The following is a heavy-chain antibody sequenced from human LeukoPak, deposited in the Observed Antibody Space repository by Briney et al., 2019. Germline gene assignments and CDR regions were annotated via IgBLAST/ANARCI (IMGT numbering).Heavy chain of an antibody. CDR1: GITFDGYA. CDR3: AKGGRGMNWFDP. D-gene: IGHD3-16*01. CDR2: ITGYGDST. J-gene: IGHJ5*02. Sequence: GGSLRLSCTASGITFDGYAMSWVRQAPGKGLDWVSSITGYGDSTYYADSVKGRFTISRDNSKNTLSLQMNSLRVDDTAVYYCAKGGRGMNWFDPWGQGTLVTISS. V-gene: IGHV3-23*01.